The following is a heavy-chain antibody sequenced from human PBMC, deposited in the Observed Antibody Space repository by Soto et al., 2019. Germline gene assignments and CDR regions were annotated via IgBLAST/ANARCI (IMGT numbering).Heavy chain of an antibody. CDR3: AKGFNYYGRGTLKLDS. D-gene: IGHD3-10*02. Sequence: PSETLSLTCTVSGGFIWGWIRQSPDKGLEWIGYIYNSGRYNYNPSLESRLTISIDTSKNQFSLRLASVTAADTAMYYCAKGFNYYGRGTLKLDSWGLGTLVTVSS. CDR2: IYNSGRY. J-gene: IGHJ4*02. V-gene: IGHV4-59*01. CDR1: GGFI.